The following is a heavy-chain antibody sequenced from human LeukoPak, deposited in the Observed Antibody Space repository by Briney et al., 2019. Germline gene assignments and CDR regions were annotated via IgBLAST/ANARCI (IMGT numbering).Heavy chain of an antibody. V-gene: IGHV1-18*01. J-gene: IGHJ3*01. D-gene: IGHD2-15*01. Sequence: GASVKVSCKASGYIFTNFGISWVRQTRGQGLEWMGWISGYNGNTNYAQKFQGRVTMTRDTSISTAYMELSRLRSDDTAVYYCARGSSILVAGRLTDAFDLWGQGTMVTVSS. CDR3: ARGSSILVAGRLTDAFDL. CDR2: ISGYNGNT. CDR1: GYIFTNFG.